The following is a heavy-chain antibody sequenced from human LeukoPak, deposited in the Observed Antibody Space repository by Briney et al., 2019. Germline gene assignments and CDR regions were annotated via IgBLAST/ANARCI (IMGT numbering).Heavy chain of an antibody. CDR1: GSTFSSYS. CDR2: ISSSSSYI. Sequence: GGSLRLSCAASGSTFSSYSMNWVRQAPGKGLEWVSSISSSSSYIYYADSVKGRFTISRDNSKNTLYLQMNSLRAEDTAVYYCAKDRGSDIVVVPAAIIYYYYYGMDVWGQGTTVTVSS. V-gene: IGHV3-21*01. CDR3: AKDRGSDIVVVPAAIIYYYYYGMDV. D-gene: IGHD2-2*01. J-gene: IGHJ6*02.